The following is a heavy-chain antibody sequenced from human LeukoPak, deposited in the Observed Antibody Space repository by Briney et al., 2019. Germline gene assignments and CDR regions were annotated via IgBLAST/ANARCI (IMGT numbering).Heavy chain of an antibody. V-gene: IGHV3-15*01. CDR2: IKSKTDGGTT. Sequence: PGGSLRLSCAASGFTFSNAWMSWVRQAPGKGLEWVGRIKSKTDGGTTDYAAPVKGRFTISRDDSKNTLYLQMNSLKTEDTAVYYCTTAGGRWLQNYYFDYWGQGTLVIVSS. CDR1: GFTFSNAW. CDR3: TTAGGRWLQNYYFDY. D-gene: IGHD5-24*01. J-gene: IGHJ4*02.